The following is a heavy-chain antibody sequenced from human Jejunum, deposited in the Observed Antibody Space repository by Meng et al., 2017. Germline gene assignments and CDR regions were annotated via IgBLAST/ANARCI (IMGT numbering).Heavy chain of an antibody. CDR3: ARKGGTYSTGHFPHFDY. Sequence: AQLQESGPGLVKPSGTLSLTCAVSGDSISSDNWWSWVRQPPGKGPEWIGDIFRTGTSNYSPSLRSRVAIYMDKSKNQFSLSLNSVTAADTAVYYCARKGGTYSTGHFPHFDYWGQGTLVTVSS. J-gene: IGHJ4*02. V-gene: IGHV4-4*02. CDR1: GDSISSDNW. CDR2: IFRTGTS. D-gene: IGHD6-19*01.